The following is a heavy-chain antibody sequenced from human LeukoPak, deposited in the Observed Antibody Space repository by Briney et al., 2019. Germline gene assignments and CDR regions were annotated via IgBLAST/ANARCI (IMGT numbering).Heavy chain of an antibody. J-gene: IGHJ4*02. CDR3: ARGDESTLPD. Sequence: ASVKVSCKASGYTFTSYDIHWVRQATGQGLEWMGRMNPNRGDTDYAQKFQGRVTMTRDTSISTAYMELSSLRSEDTAVYYCARGDESTLPDWGQGTLVTVSS. CDR2: MNPNRGDT. V-gene: IGHV1-8*01. CDR1: GYTFTSYD.